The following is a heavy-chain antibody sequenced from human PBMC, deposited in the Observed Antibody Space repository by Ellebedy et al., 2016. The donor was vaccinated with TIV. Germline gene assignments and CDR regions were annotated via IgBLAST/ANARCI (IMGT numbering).Heavy chain of an antibody. CDR2: IDSSSTYI. CDR3: ARDLDKSSGWYGGAAY. J-gene: IGHJ4*02. V-gene: IGHV3-21*01. Sequence: PGGSLRLSCAASGFTFSSFGMNWVRQASGKGLEWVSSIDSSSTYIYYADSVKGRFTISRDNSMTTVYLEMNSLRAEDTALYYCARDLDKSSGWYGGAAYWGQGTQVTVSS. D-gene: IGHD6-19*01. CDR1: GFTFSSFG.